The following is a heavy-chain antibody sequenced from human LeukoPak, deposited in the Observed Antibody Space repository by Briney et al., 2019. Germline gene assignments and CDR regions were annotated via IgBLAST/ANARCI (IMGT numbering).Heavy chain of an antibody. CDR3: ARDRPYCSSTSCYLTYYYYYGMDV. CDR1: GYTFTSYG. D-gene: IGHD2-2*01. Sequence: ASVKVSCKASGYTFTSYGISWVRQAPGQGLEWMGWISAYNGNTNYAQKLQGRVTMTTDTSTSTAYMELRSLRSDDTAVYYCARDRPYCSSTSCYLTYYYYYGMDVWGQGTTVTVSS. V-gene: IGHV1-18*01. CDR2: ISAYNGNT. J-gene: IGHJ6*02.